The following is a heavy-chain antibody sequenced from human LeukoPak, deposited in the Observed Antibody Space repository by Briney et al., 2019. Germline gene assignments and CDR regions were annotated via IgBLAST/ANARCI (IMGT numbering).Heavy chain of an antibody. CDR2: INPNSGGT. CDR1: GGTFSSYA. Sequence: GASVKVSCKASGGTFSSYAISWVRQAPGQGLEWMGRINPNSGGTNYAQKFQGRVTMTRDTSISTAYMELSRLRSDDTAVYYCARDEAAAGIDYWGQGTLVTVSS. J-gene: IGHJ4*02. CDR3: ARDEAAAGIDY. V-gene: IGHV1-2*06. D-gene: IGHD6-13*01.